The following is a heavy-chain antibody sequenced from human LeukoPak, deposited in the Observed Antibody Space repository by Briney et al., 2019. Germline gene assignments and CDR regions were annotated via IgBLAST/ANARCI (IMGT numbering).Heavy chain of an antibody. CDR3: VRFNDGGYYWYFDL. D-gene: IGHD2-15*01. CDR2: IYYSGST. J-gene: IGHJ2*01. V-gene: IGHV4-59*01. CDR1: GGSISSYY. Sequence: SETLSLTCTVSGGSISSYYWSWIRQPPGKGLEWIGYIYYSGSTNYNPSLKSRVTISVDTSKNQFSLKLSSVTAADTAVYYCVRFNDGGYYWYFDLWGRGTLVTVSS.